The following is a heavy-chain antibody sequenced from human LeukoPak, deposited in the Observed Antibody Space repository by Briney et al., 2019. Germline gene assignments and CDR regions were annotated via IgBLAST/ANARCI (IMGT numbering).Heavy chain of an antibody. CDR3: AKGSFTYSSSWFDY. Sequence: PGGSLRLSCAASGFTFSSYAMNWVHQAPGKGLEWVSAISGAGGSTYYADSVKGRFNISRDSSKNTLYLQMNSLRAEDTAMYYCAKGSFTYSSSWFDYWGQGTLVTVSS. CDR1: GFTFSSYA. V-gene: IGHV3-23*01. J-gene: IGHJ4*02. D-gene: IGHD6-13*01. CDR2: ISGAGGST.